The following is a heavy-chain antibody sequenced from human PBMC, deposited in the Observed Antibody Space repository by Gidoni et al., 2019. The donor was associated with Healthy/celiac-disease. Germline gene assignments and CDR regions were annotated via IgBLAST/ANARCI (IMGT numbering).Heavy chain of an antibody. Sequence: QLQLQESGPGLVKPSETLSLTCTVSGGSIRSSSYYWGWIRQPPGKGLEWIGSIYYSGSTYYNPSLKSRVTISVDTSKNQFSLKLSSVTAADTAVYYCARQLGGYYDFWSGHNWFDPWGQGTLVTVSS. J-gene: IGHJ5*02. D-gene: IGHD3-3*01. V-gene: IGHV4-39*01. CDR3: ARQLGGYYDFWSGHNWFDP. CDR1: GGSIRSSSYY. CDR2: IYYSGST.